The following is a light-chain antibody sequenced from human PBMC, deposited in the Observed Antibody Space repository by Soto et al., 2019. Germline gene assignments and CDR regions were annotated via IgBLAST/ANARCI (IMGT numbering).Light chain of an antibody. CDR1: QSVSSSY. CDR3: QQYGSSPHT. CDR2: GAS. Sequence: EIVLTQSPGTLSLSPGERATLSCRASQSVSSSYLAWYQQKPGQAPRLLIYGASSRATGIPDRFSGSGSGTDFTLTINRLEPEDFAVYFCQQYGSSPHTFGQGTKLKIK. J-gene: IGKJ2*01. V-gene: IGKV3-20*01.